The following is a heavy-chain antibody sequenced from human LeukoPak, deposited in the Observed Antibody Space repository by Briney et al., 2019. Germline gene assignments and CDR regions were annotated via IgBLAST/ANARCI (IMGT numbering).Heavy chain of an antibody. Sequence: ASVKASCKASGYTFTSYYMHWVRQAPGQGLEWMGIINPSGGSTSYAQKFQGRVTMTRDMSTSTVYMELSSLRSEDTAVYYCARDWAYYYDSRALDAFDIWGQGTMVTVSS. CDR2: INPSGGST. D-gene: IGHD3-22*01. CDR3: ARDWAYYYDSRALDAFDI. CDR1: GYTFTSYY. J-gene: IGHJ3*02. V-gene: IGHV1-46*01.